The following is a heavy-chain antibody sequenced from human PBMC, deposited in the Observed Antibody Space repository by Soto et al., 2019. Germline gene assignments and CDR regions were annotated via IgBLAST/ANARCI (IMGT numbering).Heavy chain of an antibody. J-gene: IGHJ6*02. CDR3: ARDLGYSDGAYYYYGMDV. D-gene: IGHD5-18*01. CDR1: GGSISSYY. Sequence: SETLSLTCTVSGGSISSYYWSWIRQPPGKGLEWIGYIYYSGSTNYNPSLKSRVTISVDTSKNQFSLKLSSVTAADTAVYYCARDLGYSDGAYYYYGMDVWGQGTTVTVSS. V-gene: IGHV4-59*01. CDR2: IYYSGST.